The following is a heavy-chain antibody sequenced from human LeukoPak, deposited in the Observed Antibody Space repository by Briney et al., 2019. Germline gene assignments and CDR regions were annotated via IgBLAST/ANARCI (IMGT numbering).Heavy chain of an antibody. Sequence: ASVKVSCKASGYTFTNYGFSWVRQAPGQGLEWMGWISAYNDNTNHAQNFQGRVTMTTDASTSTAYMELTSLRSDDTAVYFCARGYMGATSYFDYWGQGALVTVSS. CDR2: ISAYNDNT. D-gene: IGHD1-26*01. V-gene: IGHV1-18*01. CDR1: GYTFTNYG. J-gene: IGHJ4*02. CDR3: ARGYMGATSYFDY.